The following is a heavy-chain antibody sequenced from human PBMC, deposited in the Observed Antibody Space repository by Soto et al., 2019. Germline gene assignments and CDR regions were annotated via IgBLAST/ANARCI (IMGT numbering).Heavy chain of an antibody. CDR1: GFTFSSYA. Sequence: PGGSLRLSCAASGFTFSSYALNWVRQAPGKGLEWVSAITGSGATTFYADSVKGRFAISRDNSKNTVYLQMNGLRVEDTAVYYCAKGEAYCGGGSCLEYYQHWGQGTLVTVSS. CDR3: AKGEAYCGGGSCLEYYQH. J-gene: IGHJ1*01. D-gene: IGHD2-15*01. CDR2: ITGSGATT. V-gene: IGHV3-23*01.